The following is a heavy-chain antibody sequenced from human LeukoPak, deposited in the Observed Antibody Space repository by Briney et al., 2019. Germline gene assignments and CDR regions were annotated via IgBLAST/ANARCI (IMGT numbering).Heavy chain of an antibody. CDR2: ISSSSSYI. CDR3: ARVGPVDAFDI. J-gene: IGHJ3*02. V-gene: IGHV3-21*01. Sequence: GGSLRLSCAASGFTFSSYSMNWVRQAPGKGLEWVSSISSSSSYIYYADSVKGRFTISRDNAKNSLYLQMNSLRAEDTAVYYCARVGPVDAFDIWGQGTMVTVSS. CDR1: GFTFSSYS.